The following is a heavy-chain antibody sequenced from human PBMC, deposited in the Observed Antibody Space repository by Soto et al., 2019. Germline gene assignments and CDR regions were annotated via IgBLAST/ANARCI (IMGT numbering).Heavy chain of an antibody. CDR3: ARDPYHVLMVNAPNLYGMDV. CDR2: INAYNGNT. V-gene: IGHV1-3*01. CDR1: GYSFTSYA. D-gene: IGHD2-8*01. Sequence: ASVKVSCKASGYSFTSYAIHWVRQAPGQRLEWMGWINAYNGNTKIPQSLQGRVTITTDTSTTTAYMELRSLRSDDTAVYYCARDPYHVLMVNAPNLYGMDVWGQGTTVTVSS. J-gene: IGHJ6*02.